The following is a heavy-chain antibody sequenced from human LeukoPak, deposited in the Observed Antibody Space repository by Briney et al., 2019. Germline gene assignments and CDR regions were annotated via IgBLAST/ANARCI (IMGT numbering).Heavy chain of an antibody. D-gene: IGHD6-6*01. J-gene: IGHJ4*02. CDR1: GFTFSSYA. CDR3: AKDRGGGYSSSSTGFDY. CDR2: ISSSGGST. Sequence: GASLRLSCAASGFTFSSYAMSWVRQAPGKGLEWVSTISSSGGSTYYADSVKGRFTISRDNSNNTLFLHMNSLRAEDTAVFYCAKDRGGGYSSSSTGFDYWGQGTLVTVSS. V-gene: IGHV3-23*01.